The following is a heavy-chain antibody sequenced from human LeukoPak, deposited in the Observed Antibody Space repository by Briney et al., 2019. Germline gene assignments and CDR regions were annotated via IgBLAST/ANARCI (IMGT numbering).Heavy chain of an antibody. Sequence: GGSLRLSCAASVFTFSTYNMNWVRQAPGKGLEWISYISTKSSTIHYADSVKGRFTVSRDNAKNSLYLQMNSLRDEDTAVYYCARDQIASSLYKEPLDYWGQGTLVTVSS. V-gene: IGHV3-48*02. CDR2: ISTKSSTI. D-gene: IGHD6-13*01. CDR1: VFTFSTYN. CDR3: ARDQIASSLYKEPLDY. J-gene: IGHJ4*02.